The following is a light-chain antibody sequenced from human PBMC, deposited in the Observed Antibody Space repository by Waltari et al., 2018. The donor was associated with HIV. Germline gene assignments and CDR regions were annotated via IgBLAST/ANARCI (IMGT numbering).Light chain of an antibody. Sequence: QSVLTQPPSASGTHGQRVTISCPGSGSNIGTRPINWCQQLAVSAPQLRIYRSDLRPSGVPDRFSCSKSATSASLAISGLQSEDEATYYCASWDDSLNGVFFGGGTELTVL. CDR1: GSNIGTRP. V-gene: IGLV1-44*01. J-gene: IGLJ2*01. CDR3: ASWDDSLNGVF. CDR2: RSD.